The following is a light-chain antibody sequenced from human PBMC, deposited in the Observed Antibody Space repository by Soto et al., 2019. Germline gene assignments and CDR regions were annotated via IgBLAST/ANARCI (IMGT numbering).Light chain of an antibody. CDR2: DAS. CDR1: LTIRNW. Sequence: DIQMTQSPSTMYVSVGDRVTITCRASLTIRNWLAWYQQKPGRAPKLLIYDASSLESGVPSRFSGSGSGTESTLTITGLQPDDFATYYCQQYNAYSGTFGQGTRLEIK. CDR3: QQYNAYSGT. J-gene: IGKJ5*01. V-gene: IGKV1-5*01.